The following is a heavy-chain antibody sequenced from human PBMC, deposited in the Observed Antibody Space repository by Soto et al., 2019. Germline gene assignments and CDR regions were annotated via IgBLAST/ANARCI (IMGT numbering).Heavy chain of an antibody. V-gene: IGHV3-20*04. CDR3: ARGLDGFDL. CDR2: VNWNSVTT. Sequence: EVQLVETGGGVVRPGGSLRLSCAASGFTFDHYGMPWVRQAPGRSLEWVSGVNWNSVTTGYGDAVKGRFTAHRDNAKNSLYLEMSSLRIEDTAIYYCARGLDGFDLWGQGTWVTVSS. CDR1: GFTFDHYG. J-gene: IGHJ3*01.